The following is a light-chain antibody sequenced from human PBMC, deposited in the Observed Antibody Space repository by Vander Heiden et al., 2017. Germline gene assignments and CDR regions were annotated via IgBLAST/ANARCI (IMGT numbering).Light chain of an antibody. CDR1: NIGSKS. Sequence: SYVLTQPPSVSVAPGQTARITCGGNNIGSKSVHWYQQKPGQAPVLGGYDDSNRPSGIPERFSGSNSGTTATLTIIRVEAGDEADYYCQVWDSSSDHYVFGTGTKVTGL. CDR3: QVWDSSSDHYV. CDR2: DDS. V-gene: IGLV3-21*02. J-gene: IGLJ1*01.